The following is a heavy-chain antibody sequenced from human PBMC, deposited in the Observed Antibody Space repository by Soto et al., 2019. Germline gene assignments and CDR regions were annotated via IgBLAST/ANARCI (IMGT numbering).Heavy chain of an antibody. CDR3: ARDRAEVDY. D-gene: IGHD3-10*01. CDR1: GFTFSGDA. Sequence: EVQLVESGGGLVKPGGSLRLSCAASGFTFSGDAMNWVRQSPGKGLEWVSSISTTSTYIYYADSVKGRFTISRDNANNSLHLQMNDLRAEDTAVYYCARDRAEVDYWGQGTLVTVSS. V-gene: IGHV3-21*01. CDR2: ISTTSTYI. J-gene: IGHJ4*02.